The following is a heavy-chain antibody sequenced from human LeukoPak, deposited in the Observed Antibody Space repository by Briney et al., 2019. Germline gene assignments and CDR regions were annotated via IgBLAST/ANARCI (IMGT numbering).Heavy chain of an antibody. V-gene: IGHV3-21*01. CDR3: ARDPRELGSDSDWYFDL. Sequence: GGSLRLSCAASGFTFSSYSMNWVRQAPGKGLEWVSSISSSSSYIYYADSVKGRFTISRDNAKNSLYLQMNSLRAEDTAVYYCARDPRELGSDSDWYFDLWGRGTLVTVSS. J-gene: IGHJ2*01. CDR1: GFTFSSYS. D-gene: IGHD7-27*01. CDR2: ISSSSSYI.